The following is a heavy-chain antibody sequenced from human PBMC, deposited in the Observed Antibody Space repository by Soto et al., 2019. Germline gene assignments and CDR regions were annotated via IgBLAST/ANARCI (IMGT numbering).Heavy chain of an antibody. V-gene: IGHV1-18*04. CDR3: ARGTAMVTLTRFDY. D-gene: IGHD5-18*01. J-gene: IGHJ4*02. Sequence: VASVKVSCKASGYTFTSYGISWVRQAPGQGPEWMGWISAYNGNTNYAQKLQGRVTMTTDTSTSTAYMELRSLRSDDTAVYYCARGTAMVTLTRFDYWGQGTLVTVSS. CDR2: ISAYNGNT. CDR1: GYTFTSYG.